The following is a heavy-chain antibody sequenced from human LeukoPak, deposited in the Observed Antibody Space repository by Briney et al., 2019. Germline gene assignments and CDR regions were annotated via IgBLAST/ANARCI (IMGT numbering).Heavy chain of an antibody. CDR2: IYPGDSDT. CDR3: ARPATSYYDLWGGYLKSEPYYFDY. J-gene: IGHJ4*02. V-gene: IGHV5-51*01. CDR1: GYSFTSYW. Sequence: GESLKISCKGSGYSFTSYWIGWVRQMPGKGLEWMGIIYPGDSDTRYSPSFQGKVTISADKSISTAYLQWSSLKASDTAMYYCARPATSYYDLWGGYLKSEPYYFDYWGQGTLVTVSS. D-gene: IGHD3-3*01.